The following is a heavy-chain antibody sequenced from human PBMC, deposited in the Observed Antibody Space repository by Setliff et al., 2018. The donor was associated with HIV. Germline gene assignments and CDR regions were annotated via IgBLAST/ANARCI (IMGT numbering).Heavy chain of an antibody. CDR3: ARGRSTSTHNWFDP. D-gene: IGHD3-16*01. J-gene: IGHJ5*02. CDR2: IYYSGST. V-gene: IGHV4-31*03. CDR1: GGSISSGAYY. Sequence: SETLSLTCTVSGGSISSGAYYWGWIRQHPGKGLEWIGYIYYSGSTYYTPSLKSRLTISVDTSKNQFSLRLSSVTAADTAVYFCARGRSTSTHNWFDPWGQGTLVTVSS.